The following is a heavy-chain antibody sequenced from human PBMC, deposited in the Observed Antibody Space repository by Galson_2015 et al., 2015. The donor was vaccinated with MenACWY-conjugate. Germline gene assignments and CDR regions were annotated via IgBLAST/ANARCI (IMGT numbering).Heavy chain of an antibody. CDR2: IKEDGSKK. Sequence: SLRLSCAASGFTFSSYWMTWVRQAPGKGLEGVAYIKEDGSKKLYVDSVKGRFTVSRDNAENSLYLQMSSLRAEDTAVYYCTRDLGRSFEYWGQGTLVTVSS. CDR3: TRDLGRSFEY. D-gene: IGHD3-16*01. J-gene: IGHJ4*02. CDR1: GFTFSSYW. V-gene: IGHV3-7*03.